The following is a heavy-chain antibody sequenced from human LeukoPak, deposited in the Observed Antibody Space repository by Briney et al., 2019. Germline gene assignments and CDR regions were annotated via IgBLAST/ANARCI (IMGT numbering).Heavy chain of an antibody. J-gene: IGHJ4*02. V-gene: IGHV3-21*01. CDR1: GFTFSSYG. Sequence: KPGGSLRLSCAASGFTFSSYGMHWVRQAPGKGLEWVSSISSSSSYIYYSDSVKGRFTISRDNAKNSLYLQMNSLRAEDTAVYYCARHRYGDHPYYFDYWGQGTLVTVSS. D-gene: IGHD4-17*01. CDR3: ARHRYGDHPYYFDY. CDR2: ISSSSSYI.